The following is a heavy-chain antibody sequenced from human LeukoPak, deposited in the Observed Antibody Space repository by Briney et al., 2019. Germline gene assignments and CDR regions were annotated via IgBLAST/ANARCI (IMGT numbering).Heavy chain of an antibody. CDR3: AKDYGTIAVAGVTWFDP. CDR2: ISGSGGST. CDR1: GFTFSSYA. J-gene: IGHJ5*02. V-gene: IGHV3-23*01. Sequence: GGSLRLSCAASGFTFSSYAMSWVRQAPGKGLEWVSTISGSGGSTYYADSVKGRFTISRDNSKNTLYLQMNSLRAEDTAVYYCAKDYGTIAVAGVTWFDPWGQGTLVTVSS. D-gene: IGHD6-19*01.